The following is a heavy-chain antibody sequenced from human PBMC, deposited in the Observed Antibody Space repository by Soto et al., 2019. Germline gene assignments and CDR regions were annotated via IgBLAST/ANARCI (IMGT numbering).Heavy chain of an antibody. Sequence: ASGFTFSSYSMNWVRQAPGKRLDWVLSISSSSSYIYYADSVKGRFTISRDNAKNSLYLQMDSLRSDDTDVYYCERERCSSTSCYKGPFYYYGLDVWGQGTTVTVSS. CDR3: ERERCSSTSCYKGPFYYYGLDV. V-gene: IGHV3-21*04. CDR2: ISSSSSYI. CDR1: GFTFSSYS. D-gene: IGHD2-2*02. J-gene: IGHJ6*02.